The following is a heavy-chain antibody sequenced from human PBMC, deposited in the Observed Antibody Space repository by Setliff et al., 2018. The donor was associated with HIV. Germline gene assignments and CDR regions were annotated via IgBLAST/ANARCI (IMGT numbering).Heavy chain of an antibody. J-gene: IGHJ4*02. D-gene: IGHD6-13*01. Sequence: SETLSLTCTVSGGSISTGGFYWTWLRQTPGKGLEWIGYIYTSRGTNYNHSLRTRVIISVDTSNQFSLKLSSVTAADAAVYYCARSPSYRSSWEYYFDYWGQGILVTVSS. CDR2: IYTSRGT. CDR1: GGSISTGGFY. CDR3: ARSPSYRSSWEYYFDY. V-gene: IGHV4-61*08.